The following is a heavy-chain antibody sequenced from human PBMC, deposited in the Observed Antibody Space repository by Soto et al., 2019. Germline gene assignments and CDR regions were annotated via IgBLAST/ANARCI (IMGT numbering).Heavy chain of an antibody. Sequence: QVQLVESGGGVVQPGRSLRLSCAASGFTFSSYGMHWVRQAPGKGLEWVAVISDDGSNKYYADSVKGRFTISRDNSKKALYLQMNSLRAEDTAVYYCASEGGTTVVTPGGDYYYYGMDVWGQGTTVTVSS. V-gene: IGHV3-30*03. D-gene: IGHD4-17*01. CDR2: ISDDGSNK. J-gene: IGHJ6*02. CDR1: GFTFSSYG. CDR3: ASEGGTTVVTPGGDYYYYGMDV.